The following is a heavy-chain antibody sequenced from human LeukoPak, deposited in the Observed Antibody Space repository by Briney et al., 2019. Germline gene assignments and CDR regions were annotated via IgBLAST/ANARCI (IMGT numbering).Heavy chain of an antibody. D-gene: IGHD3-16*02. V-gene: IGHV4-34*01. J-gene: IGHJ4*02. CDR3: ASYQGASNDY. Sequence: SETLSLTCAVYGGSFSGYYWSWIRQPPGKGLEWIGEINHSGSTNYNPSLKSRVTISVDKSKNQFSLKLSSVTAADTAVYYCASYQGASNDYWGQGTLVTVSS. CDR2: INHSGST. CDR1: GGSFSGYY.